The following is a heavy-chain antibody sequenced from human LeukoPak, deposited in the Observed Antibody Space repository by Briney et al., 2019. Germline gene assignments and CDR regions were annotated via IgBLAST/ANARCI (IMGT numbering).Heavy chain of an antibody. V-gene: IGHV6-1*01. J-gene: IGHJ4*02. CDR1: GDSVSTASNA. D-gene: IGHD6-13*01. Sequence: SQTLSLTCAISGDSVSTASNAWYWIRQSPSRGLEWLGRTYYRSKWYNDYAVSVKSRITINPDISKNQFSLQLNSVTPEDTAVYYCARGNRYSSSWTLIDYWGQGTLVTVSS. CDR3: ARGNRYSSSWTLIDY. CDR2: TYYRSKWYN.